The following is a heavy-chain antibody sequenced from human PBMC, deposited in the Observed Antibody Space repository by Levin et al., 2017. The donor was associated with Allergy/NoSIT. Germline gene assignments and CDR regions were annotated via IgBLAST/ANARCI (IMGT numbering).Heavy chain of an antibody. CDR2: IYYSGST. CDR3: ARAPGYSYDPIWAFDI. Sequence: SETLSLTCTVSGGSISSYYWSWIRQPPGKGLEWIGYIYYSGSTNYNPSLKSRVTISVDTSKNQFSLKLSSVTAADTAVYYCARAPGYSYDPIWAFDIWGQGTMVTVSS. V-gene: IGHV4-59*01. J-gene: IGHJ3*02. CDR1: GGSISSYY. D-gene: IGHD5-18*01.